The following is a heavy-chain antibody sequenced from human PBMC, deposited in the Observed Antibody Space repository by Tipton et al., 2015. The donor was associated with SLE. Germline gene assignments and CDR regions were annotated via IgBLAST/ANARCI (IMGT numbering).Heavy chain of an antibody. CDR3: ARYLAATRRVGYYYGMDV. V-gene: IGHV4-38-2*01. CDR1: GFTFDDYT. CDR2: IYYIWST. Sequence: LRLSCAASGFTFDDYTMHWVRPAPGKGLEWIGGIYYIWSTYYNPSLKSRVNISVDTSKNQFSLKLSSVTAADAAVYYCARYLAATRRVGYYYGMDVWGQGTTVTVSS. D-gene: IGHD1-26*01. J-gene: IGHJ6*02.